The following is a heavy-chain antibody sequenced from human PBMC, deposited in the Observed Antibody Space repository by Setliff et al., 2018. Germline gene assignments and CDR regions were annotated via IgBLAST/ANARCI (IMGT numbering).Heavy chain of an antibody. V-gene: IGHV4-34*01. D-gene: IGHD3-22*01. J-gene: IGHJ5*02. Sequence: SFSAYYWSWIRQPPGKGLEWIGEISPGGSTIYNPSLRGRVTISVDTSKDQFSLKLSSVTAADTAVYYCARAHTWSLPNDNSGYPGWFDPWGQGTLVTVSS. CDR1: SFSAYY. CDR2: ISPGGST. CDR3: ARAHTWSLPNDNSGYPGWFDP.